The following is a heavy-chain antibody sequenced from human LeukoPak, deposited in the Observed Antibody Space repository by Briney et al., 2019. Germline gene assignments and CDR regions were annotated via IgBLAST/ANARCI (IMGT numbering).Heavy chain of an antibody. Sequence: PGRSLRLSCAASGFTFSSYAMHWVRQAPGKGLEWVAVISYDGSNKYYADSVKGRFTISRDNSKNTLYLQMNSLRAEDTAVYYCARAGSSRKPGLPSNWGQGTLVTVSS. V-gene: IGHV3-30*04. CDR1: GFTFSSYA. D-gene: IGHD6-13*01. CDR3: ARAGSSRKPGLPSN. J-gene: IGHJ4*02. CDR2: ISYDGSNK.